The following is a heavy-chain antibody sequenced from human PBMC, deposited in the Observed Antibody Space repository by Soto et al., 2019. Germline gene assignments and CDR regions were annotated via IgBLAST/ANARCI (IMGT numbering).Heavy chain of an antibody. CDR1: GFTFSSYA. V-gene: IGHV3-23*01. Sequence: AGGSLRLSCAASGFTFSSYAMSWVRQAPGKGLEWVSAISGSGGSTYYADSVKGRFTISRDNSKNTLYLQMNSLRAEDTAVYYCAKSSDFWSGYYESYFDYWGQGTLVTVSS. CDR2: ISGSGGST. CDR3: AKSSDFWSGYYESYFDY. D-gene: IGHD3-3*01. J-gene: IGHJ4*02.